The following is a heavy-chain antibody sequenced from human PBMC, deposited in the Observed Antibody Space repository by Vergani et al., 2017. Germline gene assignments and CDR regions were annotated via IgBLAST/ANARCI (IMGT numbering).Heavy chain of an antibody. V-gene: IGHV3-11*01. CDR1: GFTFSDYY. D-gene: IGHD2-8*01. CDR3: ARDEGYCTNGVCYERNWFDP. Sequence: QVQLVESGGGLVKPGGSLRLSCAASGFTFSDYYMSWIRQAPGKGLEWVSYISSSGSTIYYADSVKGRFTISRDNAKNSLYLQMNSLRAEDTAVYYCARDEGYCTNGVCYERNWFDPWGKGTLVTVSS. J-gene: IGHJ5*02. CDR2: ISSSGSTI.